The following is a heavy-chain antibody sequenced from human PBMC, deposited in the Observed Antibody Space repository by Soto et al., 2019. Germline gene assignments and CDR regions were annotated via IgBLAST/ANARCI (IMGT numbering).Heavy chain of an antibody. J-gene: IGHJ4*02. D-gene: IGHD3-10*01. CDR1: GFSFSSYG. V-gene: IGHV3-33*01. Sequence: PGGSLRLSCAASGFSFSSYGMHWVRQAPGKGLDWVAVIWCDGNKKYYADSVKGRFTISRDNSKNTLYLQMNSLRAEDTAVYYCARVSDSGSYQLDYWGQGTLVTVSS. CDR3: ARVSDSGSYQLDY. CDR2: IWCDGNKK.